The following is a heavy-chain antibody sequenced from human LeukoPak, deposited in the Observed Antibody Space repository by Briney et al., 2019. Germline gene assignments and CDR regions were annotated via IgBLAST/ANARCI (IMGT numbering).Heavy chain of an antibody. CDR1: GGSFSGYY. CDR2: INHSGST. J-gene: IGHJ4*02. Sequence: SETLSLTCAVYGGSFSGYYWSWIRQPPGKGLEWIGEINHSGSTNYNPSLKSRVTISVDTSKNQFSLKLSSVTAADTAVYYCARGGYYFDYWGQGTLVTVSS. V-gene: IGHV4-34*01. CDR3: ARGGYYFDY.